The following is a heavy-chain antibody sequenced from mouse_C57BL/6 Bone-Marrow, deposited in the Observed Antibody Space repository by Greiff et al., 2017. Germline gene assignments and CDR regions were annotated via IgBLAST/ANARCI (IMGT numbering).Heavy chain of an antibody. CDR3: ASDDYGSSYGRYFDV. CDR1: GYTFTNYW. CDR2: IYPGGGYT. V-gene: IGHV1-63*01. D-gene: IGHD1-1*01. J-gene: IGHJ1*03. Sequence: VQLQQSGAELVRPGTSVKMSCKASGYTFTNYWIGWAKQRPGHGLEWIGDIYPGGGYTNYNEKFKGKATLTADKSSSTAYMQFSSLTSENSAIYYCASDDYGSSYGRYFDVWGTGTTVTVSS.